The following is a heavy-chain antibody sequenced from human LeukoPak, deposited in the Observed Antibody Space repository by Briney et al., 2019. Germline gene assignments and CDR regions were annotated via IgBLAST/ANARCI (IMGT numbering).Heavy chain of an antibody. CDR2: INHSGST. CDR3: ARVSYDIVDY. D-gene: IGHD3-9*01. CDR1: GGSFSGYY. V-gene: IGHV4-34*01. J-gene: IGHJ4*02. Sequence: PSETLSLNCAVYGGSFSGYYWSWIRQPPGKGLEWIGEINHSGSTNYNPSLKSRVTISVDTSKNQFSLKLSSVTAADTAVYYCARVSYDIVDYWGQGTLVTVSS.